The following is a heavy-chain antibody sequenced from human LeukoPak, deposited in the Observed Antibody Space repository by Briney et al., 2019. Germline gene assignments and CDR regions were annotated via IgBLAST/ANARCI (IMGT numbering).Heavy chain of an antibody. CDR1: GGSISSYY. V-gene: IGHV4-59*01. Sequence: SETLSLTCTVSGGSISSYYWSWIRQPPGKGLEWIGYIYYSGSTNYNPSLKSRVTISVDTSKNQFSLKLSSVTAADTAVYYCARASYYYDSSGYYYRASDIWGQGTMVTVSS. D-gene: IGHD3-22*01. CDR2: IYYSGST. J-gene: IGHJ3*02. CDR3: ARASYYYDSSGYYYRASDI.